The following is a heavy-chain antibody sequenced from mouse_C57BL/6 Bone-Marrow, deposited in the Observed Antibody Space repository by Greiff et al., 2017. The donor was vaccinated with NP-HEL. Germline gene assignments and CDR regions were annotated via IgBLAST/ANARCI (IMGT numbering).Heavy chain of an antibody. CDR3: AYTIPFAY. D-gene: IGHD5-1-1*01. V-gene: IGHV5-6*01. CDR2: ISSGGSYT. J-gene: IGHJ3*01. CDR1: GFTFSSYG. Sequence: EVMLVESGGDLVKPGGSLKLSCAASGFTFSSYGMSWVRQTPDKRLEWVATISSGGSYTYYPDSVKGRFTISRDNAKNTLYLQMSSLKSDDTAMYYCAYTIPFAYWGQGTLVTVSA.